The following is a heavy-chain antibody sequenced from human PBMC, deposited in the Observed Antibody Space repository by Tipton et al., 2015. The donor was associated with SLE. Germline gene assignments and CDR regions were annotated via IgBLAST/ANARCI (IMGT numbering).Heavy chain of an antibody. V-gene: IGHV4-38-2*02. J-gene: IGHJ3*01. CDR1: TYSTSSGYY. CDR3: AREKENTGWFWLNAFDV. CDR2: IYKTGIT. Sequence: TLSLTCSVSTYSTSSGYYWGWIRQPPGKGLEWIGSIYKTGITNYNPSLKGRLSMSVDTSKAHFSLNLNSVTAADTAIYYCAREKENTGWFWLNAFDVWGRGTLVTVST. D-gene: IGHD6-19*01.